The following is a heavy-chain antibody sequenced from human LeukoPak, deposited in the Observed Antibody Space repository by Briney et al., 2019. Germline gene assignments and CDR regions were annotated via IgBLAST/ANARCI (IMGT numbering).Heavy chain of an antibody. J-gene: IGHJ3*02. D-gene: IGHD3-9*01. V-gene: IGHV3-11*06. Sequence: GGSLRLSCAASGFTFSDYYMSWIRQAPGKGLEWVSYISSSSSYTNYADSVKGRFTISRDNAKNSLYLQMNSLRAEDTAVYYCARGRYFDWLQRGGAFDIWGQGTMVTVSP. CDR1: GFTFSDYY. CDR2: ISSSSSYT. CDR3: ARGRYFDWLQRGGAFDI.